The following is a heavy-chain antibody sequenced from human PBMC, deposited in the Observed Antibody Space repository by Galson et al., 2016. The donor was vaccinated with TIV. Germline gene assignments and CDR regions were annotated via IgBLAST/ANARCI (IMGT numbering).Heavy chain of an antibody. CDR3: ARVGLKYYYGLDV. D-gene: IGHD1-26*01. CDR2: IYYSGNT. J-gene: IGHJ6*02. Sequence: SETLSPTCTVSGGSVSSYYWSWVRQPPGKGLEWIGYIYYSGNTNYKPSLESRVTISVDRSKNQFSLKLRSVTAADTAVYYCARVGLKYYYGLDVWGQGTTVTVSS. V-gene: IGHV4-59*08. CDR1: GGSVSSYY.